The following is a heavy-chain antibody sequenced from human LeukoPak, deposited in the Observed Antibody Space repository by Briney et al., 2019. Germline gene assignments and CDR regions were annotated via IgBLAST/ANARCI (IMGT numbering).Heavy chain of an antibody. V-gene: IGHV1-2*02. J-gene: IGHJ3*02. CDR3: ARDRGPYSSSWYDAFDI. D-gene: IGHD6-13*01. Sequence: ASVKVSCKASAYTFTGYYMHLVRQAPGQGLEWMGWINPNSGGTNYAQKFQGRVTMTRDTSISTAYMELSRLRSDDTAVYYCARDRGPYSSSWYDAFDIWGQGTMVTVSS. CDR2: INPNSGGT. CDR1: AYTFTGYY.